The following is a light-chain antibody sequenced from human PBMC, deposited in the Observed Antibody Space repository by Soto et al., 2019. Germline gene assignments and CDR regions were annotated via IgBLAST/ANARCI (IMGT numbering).Light chain of an antibody. CDR2: KAS. V-gene: IGKV1-5*03. J-gene: IGKJ4*01. CDR1: HSISIW. Sequence: DIQMTQSPSTLSASVGDRVTITCRASHSISIWLAWYQQKPGKAPNLLIYKASTLESGVPSRFSGSGSGTEFTLTVSSLQPDDFATYYCQQYDSYPLTFGGGTKVDIK. CDR3: QQYDSYPLT.